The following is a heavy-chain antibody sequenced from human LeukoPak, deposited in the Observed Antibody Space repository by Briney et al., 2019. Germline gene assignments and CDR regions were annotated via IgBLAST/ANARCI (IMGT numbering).Heavy chain of an antibody. CDR1: GGSISSTSYY. V-gene: IGHV4-39*07. D-gene: IGHD3-16*01. CDR3: ASNDIWGN. J-gene: IGHJ4*02. Sequence: SETLSLTCTVSGGSISSTSYYWGWIRQPPGKGLEWIGNIYYSGSTYYNPSLKSRVTISVDTSKNQFSLKLSSVTAADTAVYYCASNDIWGNWGQGTLVTVSS. CDR2: IYYSGST.